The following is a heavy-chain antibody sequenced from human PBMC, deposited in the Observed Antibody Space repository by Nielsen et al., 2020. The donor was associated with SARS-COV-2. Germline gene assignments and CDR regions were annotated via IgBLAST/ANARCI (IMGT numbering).Heavy chain of an antibody. CDR3: ARDPTNYYGSGSYLPADY. CDR2: ISGSGGST. J-gene: IGHJ4*02. V-gene: IGHV3-23*01. CDR1: GFTFSSYA. Sequence: GESLKISCAASGFTFSSYAMRWVRQAPGKGLEWVSVISGSGGSTDYADSVKGRFTISRDNSKNTLYLQMNSLRAEDTAVYYCARDPTNYYGSGSYLPADYWGQGTLVTVSS. D-gene: IGHD3-10*01.